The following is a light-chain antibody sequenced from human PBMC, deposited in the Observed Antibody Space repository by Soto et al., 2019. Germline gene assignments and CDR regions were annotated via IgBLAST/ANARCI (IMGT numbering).Light chain of an antibody. CDR2: EVS. J-gene: IGLJ2*01. V-gene: IGLV2-14*01. Sequence: QSVLTQPASVSGSPGQSITISCTGTSSDVGGYNYVSWYQQHPGKAPQLMIYEVSNRPSGVSNRFSGSKSGNTASLTISGLQAEDEADYYCSSYTSSSPHVVFGGGTKVTVL. CDR3: SSYTSSSPHVV. CDR1: SSDVGGYNY.